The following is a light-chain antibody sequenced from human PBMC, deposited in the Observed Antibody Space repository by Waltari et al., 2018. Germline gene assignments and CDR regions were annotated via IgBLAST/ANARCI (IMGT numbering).Light chain of an antibody. V-gene: IGLV1-36*01. CDR1: SPHIVNYA. Sequence: QSVLNQPPSVSHAPRRRATIACSVRSPHIVNYAGPGYPQLPGKAHKLLIYSNDVLSSGASDRFSGSKSGSSASLVSSGLQSEDEADYYCATWDDSLNGPVFGGGTKVTVL. CDR2: SND. J-gene: IGLJ2*01. CDR3: ATWDDSLNGPV.